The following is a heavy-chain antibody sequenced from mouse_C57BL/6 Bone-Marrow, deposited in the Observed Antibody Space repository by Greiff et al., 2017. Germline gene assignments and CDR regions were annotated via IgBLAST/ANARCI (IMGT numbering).Heavy chain of an antibody. D-gene: IGHD1-1*02. CDR1: GYAFSSSW. CDR2: IYPGDGDT. Sequence: QVKLQQSGPELVKPGASVKISCKASGYAFSSSWMNWVKQRPGKGLEWIGRIYPGDGDTNYNGKFKGKATLTADKSSSTAYMQLSSLTSEDSAVYFCARLVLDYWGQGTTLTVSS. CDR3: ARLVLDY. J-gene: IGHJ2*01. V-gene: IGHV1-82*01.